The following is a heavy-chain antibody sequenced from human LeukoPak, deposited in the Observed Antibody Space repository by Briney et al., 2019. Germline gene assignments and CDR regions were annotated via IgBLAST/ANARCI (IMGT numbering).Heavy chain of an antibody. J-gene: IGHJ4*02. D-gene: IGHD1-26*01. CDR3: AKVLSGSRDY. V-gene: IGHV3-23*01. CDR2: ITGGAENT. Sequence: GESLRLSCAASGFTFSGYAMSWVRQAPGKGLKWPSTITGGAENTYYADSVKGRFTISRDNSKNTVYLQMNSLRAEDTAVYYCAKVLSGSRDYWGQGTLVTVFS. CDR1: GFTFSGYA.